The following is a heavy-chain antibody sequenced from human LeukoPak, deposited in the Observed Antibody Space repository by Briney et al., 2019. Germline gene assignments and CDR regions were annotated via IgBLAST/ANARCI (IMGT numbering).Heavy chain of an antibody. Sequence: PSETLSLTCTVSGGSISSSSYYWGWIRQPPGKGLEWIGSIYYSGSTYYNPSLKSRVTISVDTSKNQFSLKLSSVTAADTAVYYCARVNGIVGATMADGAFDIWGQGTMVTVSS. V-gene: IGHV4-39*07. J-gene: IGHJ3*02. CDR2: IYYSGST. CDR3: ARVNGIVGATMADGAFDI. CDR1: GGSISSSSYY. D-gene: IGHD1-26*01.